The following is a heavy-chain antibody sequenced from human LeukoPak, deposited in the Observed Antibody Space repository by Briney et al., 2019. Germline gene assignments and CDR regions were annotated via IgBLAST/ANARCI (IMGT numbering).Heavy chain of an antibody. CDR2: IYHSGST. CDR1: GGSISSGGYS. Sequence: SETLSLTCAVSGGSISSGGYSWSWIRQPPGTGLEWIGYIYHSGSTYYNPSLKSRVTISVDRSKNQFSLKLSSVTAADTAVYYCARGSRTRTIFGVVSGIFDYWGQGTLVTVSS. CDR3: ARGSRTRTIFGVVSGIFDY. J-gene: IGHJ4*02. D-gene: IGHD3-3*01. V-gene: IGHV4-30-2*01.